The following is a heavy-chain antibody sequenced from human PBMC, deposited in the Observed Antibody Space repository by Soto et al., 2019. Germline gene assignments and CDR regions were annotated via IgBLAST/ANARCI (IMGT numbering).Heavy chain of an antibody. CDR3: ARENFIAAAGIGFDP. V-gene: IGHV1-69*01. J-gene: IGHJ5*02. CDR1: GGTFSSYA. Sequence: QVQRVQSGAEVKKPGSSVKVSCKASGGTFSSYAISWVRQAPGQGLEWMGGIIPISGTANYAQKFQARVTITADESTSTAYMELSSLRSEDTAVYYCARENFIAAAGIGFDPWGQGTLVTVSS. D-gene: IGHD6-13*01. CDR2: IIPISGTA.